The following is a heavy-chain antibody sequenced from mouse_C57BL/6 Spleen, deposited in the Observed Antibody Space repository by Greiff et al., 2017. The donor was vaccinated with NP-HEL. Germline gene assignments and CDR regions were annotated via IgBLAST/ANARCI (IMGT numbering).Heavy chain of an antibody. Sequence: EVQLQQSGPELVKPGASVKMSCKASGYTFTDYNMHWVKQSHGKSLEWIGYINPNNGGTSYNQKFKGKATLTVNKSSSTAYMELRSLTSEESAVYYCANDYDRYYFDYWGQGTTLTVSS. J-gene: IGHJ2*01. D-gene: IGHD2-4*01. CDR1: GYTFTDYN. V-gene: IGHV1-22*01. CDR3: ANDYDRYYFDY. CDR2: INPNNGGT.